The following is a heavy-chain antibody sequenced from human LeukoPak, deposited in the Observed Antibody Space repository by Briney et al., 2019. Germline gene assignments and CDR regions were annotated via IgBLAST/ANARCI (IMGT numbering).Heavy chain of an antibody. CDR3: AKSSDSGWSHFDY. CDR1: GFTVSSNY. J-gene: IGHJ4*02. Sequence: GGSLRLSCAASGFTVSSNYMSWVRQAPGKGLEWVSVIYSCGSTYYADSVKGRFTISRDNSKNTLYLQMNSLRAEDTAVYYCAKSSDSGWSHFDYWGQGALVTVSS. CDR2: IYSCGST. V-gene: IGHV3-66*03. D-gene: IGHD6-19*01.